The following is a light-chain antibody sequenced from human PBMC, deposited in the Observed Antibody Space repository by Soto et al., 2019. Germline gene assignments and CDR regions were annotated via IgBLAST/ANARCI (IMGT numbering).Light chain of an antibody. J-gene: IGLJ1*01. CDR3: CSYAGSYTHYV. CDR2: DVS. CDR1: SSDVGGYNY. Sequence: QSALTQPRSLSGSPGQSITISCTGTSSDVGGYNYVSWYRQHPGKAPKLMIYDVSKRPSGVPDRFSGSKSGNTASLTISGLQAEDEADYYCCSYAGSYTHYVFGTGTKLTAL. V-gene: IGLV2-11*01.